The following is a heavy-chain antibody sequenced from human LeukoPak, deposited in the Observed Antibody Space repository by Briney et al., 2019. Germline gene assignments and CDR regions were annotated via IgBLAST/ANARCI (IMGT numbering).Heavy chain of an antibody. V-gene: IGHV1-2*06. CDR2: INPDSGGT. CDR1: GYTFTGYY. Sequence: ASVKVSCKASGYTFTGYYIHWVRQAPGQGLEWMGRINPDSGGTNFAQKFQARVTVTRDTSISTAYMELSTLRSDDTAVYYCARPRATKLVDDGFDIWGQGTIVTVSS. D-gene: IGHD1-26*01. J-gene: IGHJ3*02. CDR3: ARPRATKLVDDGFDI.